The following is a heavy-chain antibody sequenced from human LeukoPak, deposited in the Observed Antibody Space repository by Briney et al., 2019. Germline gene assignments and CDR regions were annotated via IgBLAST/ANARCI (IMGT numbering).Heavy chain of an antibody. CDR3: ARGRPNYYGSGSYYSPIYNWFDP. D-gene: IGHD3-10*01. CDR1: GYTFTSYY. CDR2: MNPNSGNT. J-gene: IGHJ5*02. Sequence: ASVKVSCKASGYTFTSYYMHWVRQAPGQGLEWMGWMNPNSGNTGYAQKFQGRVTMTRNTSISTAYMELSSLRSEDTAVYYCARGRPNYYGSGSYYSPIYNWFDPWGQGTLVTVSS. V-gene: IGHV1-8*02.